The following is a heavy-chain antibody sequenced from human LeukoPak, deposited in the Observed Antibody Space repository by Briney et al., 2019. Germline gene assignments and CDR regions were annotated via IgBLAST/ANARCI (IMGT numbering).Heavy chain of an antibody. CDR3: AKLGEDTAFEYFDY. J-gene: IGHJ4*02. V-gene: IGHV3-30*02. CDR2: IRYDGSNK. Sequence: PGGSLRLSCAASGFTFSSYGMHWVRQAPGKGLEWVAYIRYDGSNKYYADSVKGRFTISRDNAKNSLYLQMNSLRAEDTAVYYCAKLGEDTAFEYFDYWGQGTLVTVSS. CDR1: GFTFSSYG. D-gene: IGHD5-18*01.